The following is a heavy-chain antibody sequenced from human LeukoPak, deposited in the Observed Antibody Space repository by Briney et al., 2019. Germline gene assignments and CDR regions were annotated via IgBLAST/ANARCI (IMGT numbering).Heavy chain of an antibody. CDR1: GGTFSGYA. J-gene: IGHJ6*03. CDR3: ARIFGTTSRYYYYMDV. D-gene: IGHD1-7*01. V-gene: IGHV1-69*13. CDR2: IIPIFGTA. Sequence: GASVKVSCKASGGTFSGYAISWVRQAPGQGLEWMGGIIPIFGTANYAQKFQGRVTITADESTSTAYMELSSLRSEDTAVYYRARIFGTTSRYYYYMDVWGKGTTVTVSS.